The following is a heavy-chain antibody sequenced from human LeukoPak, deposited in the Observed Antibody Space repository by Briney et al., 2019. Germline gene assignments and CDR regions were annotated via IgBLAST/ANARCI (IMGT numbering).Heavy chain of an antibody. D-gene: IGHD3-22*01. V-gene: IGHV3-7*01. CDR2: IKQDGSET. J-gene: IGHJ5*02. Sequence: GGSLRLSCAASGFTFSTSWMTWVRQAPGKGLEWVANIKQDGSETYYVDSVKGRFTISRDNAKNSLYLQMNSLRAEDTAVYYYARKLYYYDTSAAGWFDPWGQGTLVTVSS. CDR3: ARKLYYYDTSAAGWFDP. CDR1: GFTFSTSW.